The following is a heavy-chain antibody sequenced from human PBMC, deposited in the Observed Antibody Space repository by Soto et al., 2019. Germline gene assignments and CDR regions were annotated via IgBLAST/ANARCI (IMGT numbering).Heavy chain of an antibody. V-gene: IGHV3-21*01. Sequence: GRSLRLSCAASGFTFSSHSMNWVRQAPGKGLEWVSSISSSSSYIYYADSVKGRFTISRDNAKNSLYLQMNSLRAEDTAVYYCARDRVELRTYYMDVWGKGTTVTVSS. J-gene: IGHJ6*03. D-gene: IGHD3-10*01. CDR2: ISSSSSYI. CDR1: GFTFSSHS. CDR3: ARDRVELRTYYMDV.